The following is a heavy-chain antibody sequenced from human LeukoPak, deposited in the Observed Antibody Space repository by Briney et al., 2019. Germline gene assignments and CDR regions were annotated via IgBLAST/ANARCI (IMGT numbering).Heavy chain of an antibody. J-gene: IGHJ6*02. CDR1: GYTLTELS. D-gene: IGHD2-15*01. CDR2: FDPEDGET. V-gene: IGHV1-24*01. CDR3: ATSGYCSGGSCYYYGMDV. Sequence: ASVKVSCKVSGYTLTELSMHWVRQAPGKGLEWMGGFDPEDGETIYAQKFQGRVTMTEDTSTDTAYMELSSLRSEDTAVYYCATSGYCSGGSCYYYGMDVWGQGTTVTVPS.